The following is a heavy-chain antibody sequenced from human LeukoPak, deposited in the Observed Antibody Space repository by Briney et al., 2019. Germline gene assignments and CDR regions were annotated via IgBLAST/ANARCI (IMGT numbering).Heavy chain of an antibody. V-gene: IGHV3-7*01. Sequence: GGSLRLSCVVSGFTFSSYSMICVRQDPGKGLQWVANLNKDGSETKSVDSVKGRFTISRDNAKNSLYLQMNSLRAEDTVVYYCGRNRSGSGTYFIDYWGEGTLVSVSS. D-gene: IGHD3-10*01. J-gene: IGHJ4*02. CDR2: LNKDGSET. CDR3: GRNRSGSGTYFIDY. CDR1: GFTFSSYS.